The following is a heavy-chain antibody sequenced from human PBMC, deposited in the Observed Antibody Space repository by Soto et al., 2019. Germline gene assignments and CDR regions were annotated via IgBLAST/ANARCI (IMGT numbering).Heavy chain of an antibody. J-gene: IGHJ5*02. CDR2: ISYDGSNK. V-gene: IGHV3-30-3*01. D-gene: IGHD6-6*01. Sequence: QVQLVESGGGVVQPGRSLRLSCAASGFTFSSYAMHWVRQAPGKGLEWVAVISYDGSNKYYADSVKGRFTISRDNSKNPLYLQMNSLRAEDTAVYYCGRSGLGSSSSWFDPWGQGTLVTVSS. CDR3: GRSGLGSSSSWFDP. CDR1: GFTFSSYA.